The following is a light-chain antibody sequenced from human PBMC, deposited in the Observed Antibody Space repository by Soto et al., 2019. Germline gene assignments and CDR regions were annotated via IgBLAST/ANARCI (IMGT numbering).Light chain of an antibody. V-gene: IGKV3-20*01. CDR1: QSVSSNY. Sequence: EIVLTQSPGTLSLSPGERATLSCRASQSVSSNYLAWYQQKPGQAPRPLIYGASSRATGIPDRFSGSGAGTDCTLTISRLEPEGFAVYYCQQYGSSPLTFGQGTKVEIK. CDR2: GAS. CDR3: QQYGSSPLT. J-gene: IGKJ1*01.